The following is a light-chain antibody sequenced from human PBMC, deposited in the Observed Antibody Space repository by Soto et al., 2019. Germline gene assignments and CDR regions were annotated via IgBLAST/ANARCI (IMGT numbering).Light chain of an antibody. J-gene: IGLJ3*02. CDR2: DVS. CDR3: SSYTSQSTVV. V-gene: IGLV2-14*01. CDR1: RSDVGGYNY. Sequence: QSALTQPASVSGSPGQSIAISCTGTRSDVGGYNYVSWYQQPPGKAPKPIIYDVSDRPSGVSTRFSGSKSGNTASLTISGLQADDEADYYCSSYTSQSTVVFGGGTKVTVL.